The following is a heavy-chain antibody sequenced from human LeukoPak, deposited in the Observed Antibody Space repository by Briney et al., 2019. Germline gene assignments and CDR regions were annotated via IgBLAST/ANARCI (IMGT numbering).Heavy chain of an antibody. V-gene: IGHV3-23*01. Sequence: GGSLRLSCAVSGFPLSNYAMSWVRQAPGKGLEWVSSISGSGSSTYYADSVKGRFIISRDNSRDTLYLQMNSLRAEDTAVYYCAKRHDSSGYYKPSFDYWGQGTLVTVSS. CDR1: GFPLSNYA. CDR3: AKRHDSSGYYKPSFDY. CDR2: ISGSGSST. D-gene: IGHD3-22*01. J-gene: IGHJ4*02.